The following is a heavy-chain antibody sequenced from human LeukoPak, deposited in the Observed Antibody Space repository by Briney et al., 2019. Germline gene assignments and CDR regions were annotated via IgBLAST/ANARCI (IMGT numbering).Heavy chain of an antibody. CDR3: AKDNASGSYFDC. CDR1: GFTFDDYA. V-gene: IGHV3-9*01. CDR2: ISWNSGSI. J-gene: IGHJ4*02. Sequence: GGSLRLSCAASGFTFDDYAMHWVRQAPGKGLEWVSGISWNSGSIGYADSVKGRFTISRDNAKNSLYLQMNSLRAEDTALYYCAKDNASGSYFDCWGQGTLVTVSS. D-gene: IGHD1-26*01.